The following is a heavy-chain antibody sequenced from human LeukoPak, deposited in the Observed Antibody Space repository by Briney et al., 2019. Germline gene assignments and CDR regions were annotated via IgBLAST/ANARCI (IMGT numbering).Heavy chain of an antibody. Sequence: PSETLSLTCAVYGGSFSGYYWSWIRQPPGKGLEWIGEINHSGSTNYNPSLTSRVTISLDTSKYQFSLKLSSVTAADTAVYYCARVDCNSTSCYHFDYWGQGTLVTVSS. CDR1: GGSFSGYY. V-gene: IGHV4-34*01. D-gene: IGHD2-2*01. CDR2: INHSGST. CDR3: ARVDCNSTSCYHFDY. J-gene: IGHJ4*02.